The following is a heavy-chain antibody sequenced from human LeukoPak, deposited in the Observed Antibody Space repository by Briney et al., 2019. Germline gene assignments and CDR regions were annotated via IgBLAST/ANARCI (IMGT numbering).Heavy chain of an antibody. Sequence: PSQTLSLTCTVSGGSISSGGYYWSCIRQHPGKGLEWIGYIYYSGSTYYNPSLKSRVTISVDTSKNQFSLKLSSVTAADTAVYYCARVVLSQALFDYWGQGTLVTVSS. J-gene: IGHJ4*02. CDR3: ARVVLSQALFDY. D-gene: IGHD2/OR15-2a*01. CDR2: IYYSGST. V-gene: IGHV4-31*03. CDR1: GGSISSGGYY.